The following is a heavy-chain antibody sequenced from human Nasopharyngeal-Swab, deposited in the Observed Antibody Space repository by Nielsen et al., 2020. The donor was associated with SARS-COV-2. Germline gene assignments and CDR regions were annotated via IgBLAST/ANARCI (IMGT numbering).Heavy chain of an antibody. CDR1: GFTVSSNY. CDR2: ISGSGGST. D-gene: IGHD3-22*01. Sequence: GESLKISCEASGFTVSSNYMSWVRQAPGKGLEWVSAISGSGGSTYYADSVKGRFTISRDNSKNTLYLQMNSLRAEDTAVYYCAKEAYDSSGWSDYWGQGTLVTVSS. J-gene: IGHJ4*02. CDR3: AKEAYDSSGWSDY. V-gene: IGHV3-23*01.